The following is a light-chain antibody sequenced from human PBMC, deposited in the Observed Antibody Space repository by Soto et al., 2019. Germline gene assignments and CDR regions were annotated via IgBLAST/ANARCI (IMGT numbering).Light chain of an antibody. V-gene: IGLV1-44*01. CDR2: NNN. CDR1: SSNIGGNP. J-gene: IGLJ3*02. Sequence: QSVLTQPPSASGTPGQTVTISCSGSSSNIGGNPVNWYQQLPGTAPKLLIYNNNQRPSGVPDRFSGSKSGTSASLAISGLQSEDEADYYCAAWHDSLNGPVFGGGTKLTVL. CDR3: AAWHDSLNGPV.